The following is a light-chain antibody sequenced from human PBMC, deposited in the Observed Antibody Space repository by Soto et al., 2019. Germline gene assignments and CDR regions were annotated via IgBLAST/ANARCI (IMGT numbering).Light chain of an antibody. CDR2: DAS. CDR1: QNINIH. CDR3: QQYGSSPLT. Sequence: IVLTQSPATLSLSPGERATLSCRASQNINIHLAWYQQKPGQAPRLLIYDASNRATGIPARFSGSGSGTDFTLTISRLEPEDFAVYYCQQYGSSPLTFGGGTKVDIK. J-gene: IGKJ4*01. V-gene: IGKV3-20*01.